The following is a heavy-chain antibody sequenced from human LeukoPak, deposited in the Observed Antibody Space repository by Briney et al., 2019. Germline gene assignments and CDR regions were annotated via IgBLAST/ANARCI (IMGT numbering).Heavy chain of an antibody. Sequence: ASVKVSCKASGYTFTGYYMHWVRQAPGQGLEWMGWINPNSGGTNYAQKFQGRVTMTRDTSISTAYMELSKLRSDDTAVYYCARELGDIVVVPAAIGVCWFDPWGQGTLVTVSS. J-gene: IGHJ5*02. D-gene: IGHD2-2*01. CDR2: INPNSGGT. CDR1: GYTFTGYY. V-gene: IGHV1-2*02. CDR3: ARELGDIVVVPAAIGVCWFDP.